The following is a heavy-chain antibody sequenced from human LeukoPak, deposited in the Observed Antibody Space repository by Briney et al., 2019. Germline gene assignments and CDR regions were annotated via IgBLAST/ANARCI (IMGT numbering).Heavy chain of an antibody. CDR1: GFTFSSYG. CDR2: NRYDGGNK. V-gene: IGHV3-30*02. D-gene: IGHD3-3*01. J-gene: IGHJ4*02. Sequence: GGALRLFCAASGFTFSSYGMQWVRRAPGKGVEGVAFNRYDGGNKYYADSVKGRFTISRDNSKNTLYLQMNSLRAEDTAVYYCATKVTYGFRFWEWWGGDYWGQGTLVTVSS. CDR3: ATKVTYGFRFWEWWGGDY.